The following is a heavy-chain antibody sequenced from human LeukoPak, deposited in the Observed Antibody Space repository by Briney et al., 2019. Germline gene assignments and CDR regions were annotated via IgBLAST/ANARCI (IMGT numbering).Heavy chain of an antibody. Sequence: GGSLRLSCAASGFTFSSYAMSWVRQAPGKGLEWVSAISGSGGSTYYADSVKGRFTISRDNSKNTLYLQMNSLRAEDTAVYYCAKGLLGGGNLDLDYWGQGTLVTVSS. D-gene: IGHD4-23*01. V-gene: IGHV3-23*01. CDR3: AKGLLGGGNLDLDY. J-gene: IGHJ4*02. CDR2: ISGSGGST. CDR1: GFTFSSYA.